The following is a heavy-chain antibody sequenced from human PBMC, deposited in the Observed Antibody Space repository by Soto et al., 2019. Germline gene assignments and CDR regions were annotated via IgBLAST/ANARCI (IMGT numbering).Heavy chain of an antibody. Sequence: QLQLQESGPGLVKPSETLSLTCTVSGGSISSSGYYWGWIRQPPGKGLEWIGSIYYSGSTYYNPSLKSRVTISVATSKNQSSLKLSSVTAADTAVYYCARIYVTPSWGQGTLVTFSS. CDR1: GGSISSSGYY. J-gene: IGHJ4*02. CDR3: ARIYVTPS. D-gene: IGHD2-21*02. CDR2: IYYSGST. V-gene: IGHV4-39*01.